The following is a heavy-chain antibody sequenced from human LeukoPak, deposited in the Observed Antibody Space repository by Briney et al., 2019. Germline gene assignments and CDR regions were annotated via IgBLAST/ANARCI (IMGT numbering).Heavy chain of an antibody. CDR2: ISYDGSNT. Sequence: PGGSLRLSCAASGFTFSTYPMHWVRQAPGKGLEWVAVISYDGSNTYYADSVKGRFTISRDSSKNTLYVQMNSLRAEDTAVYYCAREDSSWHFDYWGQGTLVTVSS. CDR3: AREDSSWHFDY. V-gene: IGHV3-30-3*01. J-gene: IGHJ4*02. D-gene: IGHD6-13*01. CDR1: GFTFSTYP.